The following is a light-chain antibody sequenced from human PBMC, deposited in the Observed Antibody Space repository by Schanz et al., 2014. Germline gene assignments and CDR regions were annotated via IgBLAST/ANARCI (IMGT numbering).Light chain of an antibody. J-gene: IGKJ5*01. V-gene: IGKV1-5*01. CDR3: QQRGT. Sequence: DIQMTQSPSTLSASVGDRVTITCRASQSISKWLAWYQQKPGKAPNLLIYDASRLQSGVPSRFSASGSGTDFTLTISSLQPEDFATYYCQQRGTFGQGTRLEIK. CDR1: QSISKW. CDR2: DAS.